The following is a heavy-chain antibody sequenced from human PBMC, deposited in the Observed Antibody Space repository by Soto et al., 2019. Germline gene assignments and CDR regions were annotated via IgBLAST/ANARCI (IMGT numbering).Heavy chain of an antibody. CDR3: ARDLTKRRGSAGFDY. V-gene: IGHV1-2*02. D-gene: IGHD1-26*01. J-gene: IGHJ4*02. Sequence: ASVKVSCKASGYTFTVYYMHWVRQAPGQGLEWMGWINPKSGGTMYPQKFQGRVTMTWDTSISTAYMALTRLRSDDTAVYYCARDLTKRRGSAGFDYLGQGTLVTFSS. CDR1: GYTFTVYY. CDR2: INPKSGGT.